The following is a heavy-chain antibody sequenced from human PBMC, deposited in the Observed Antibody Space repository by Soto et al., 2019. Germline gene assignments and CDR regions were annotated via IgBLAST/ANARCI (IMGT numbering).Heavy chain of an antibody. CDR2: INPSGGST. CDR3: ARDLLRSFTPDSSGGWASYFDY. Sequence: ASVKVSCKASGYTFTSYYMHWVRQAPGQGLEWMGIINPSGGSTSYAQKFQGRVTMTRDTSTSTVYMELSSLRSEDTAVYYCARDLLRSFTPDSSGGWASYFDYWGQGTLVTVSS. CDR1: GYTFTSYY. J-gene: IGHJ4*02. V-gene: IGHV1-46*01. D-gene: IGHD3-22*01.